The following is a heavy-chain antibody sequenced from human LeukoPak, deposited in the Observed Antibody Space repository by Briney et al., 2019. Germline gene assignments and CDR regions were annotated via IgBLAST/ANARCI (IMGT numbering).Heavy chain of an antibody. CDR1: GYTFINYG. D-gene: IGHD5-12*01. CDR2: ISAYNGNT. Sequence: ASVKVSCKASGYTFINYGITWVRQAPGQGLEWMGWISAYNGNTNYAQKFQGRVTLTTDTSTNTAYMQMRSLSSDDSAVYYCARGVLWGGSVKYLDVWRQVSLVGVCS. J-gene: IGHJ1*01. CDR3: ARGVLWGGSVKYLDV. V-gene: IGHV1-18*01.